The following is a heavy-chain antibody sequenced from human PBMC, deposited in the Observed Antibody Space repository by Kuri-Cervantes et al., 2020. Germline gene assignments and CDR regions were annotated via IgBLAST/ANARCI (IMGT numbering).Heavy chain of an antibody. CDR2: INPNSGDT. D-gene: IGHD3-22*01. CDR3: ATGNTMIVVGFLNGMDA. V-gene: IGHV1-2*02. CDR1: GYTFTGNY. Sequence: ASVKVSCKASGYTFTGNYTHWVRQAPGQGLEWMGWINPNSGDTNYAQKFQGRVTMTRDTSISTAYMELSSLRSEDTAVYYCATGNTMIVVGFLNGMDAWGQGTTVTVSS. J-gene: IGHJ6*02.